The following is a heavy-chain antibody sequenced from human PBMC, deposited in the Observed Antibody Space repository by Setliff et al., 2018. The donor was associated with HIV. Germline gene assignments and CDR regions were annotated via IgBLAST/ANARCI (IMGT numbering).Heavy chain of an antibody. Sequence: SETLSLTCSVSVSSLNTGTYWGWIRQPPGKGLEWIGSISPGGNTYFNPSLKSRLAMSVDTSNNHFSLKLTSLTAADTAVYYCASRVYYYDSNNFLREEGFDPWGQGTLVTVSS. CDR2: ISPGGNT. J-gene: IGHJ5*02. D-gene: IGHD3-22*01. CDR1: VSSLNTGTY. V-gene: IGHV4-38-2*02. CDR3: ASRVYYYDSNNFLREEGFDP.